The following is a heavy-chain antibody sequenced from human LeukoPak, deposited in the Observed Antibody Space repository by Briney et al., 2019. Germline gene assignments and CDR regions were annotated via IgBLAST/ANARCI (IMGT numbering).Heavy chain of an antibody. D-gene: IGHD3-10*01. V-gene: IGHV4-4*02. CDR1: GGSISTSNW. CDR2: IYHGGST. CDR3: ARRYYGSGTNYFDY. J-gene: IGHJ4*02. Sequence: PSGTLSLTCTVSGGSISTSNWWSWVRQPPGKGLEWIGEIYHGGSTTYKPSLKRRLTISIDKSKNHFYLNLSSVTAADTAVYYCARRYYGSGTNYFDYWGQGTLVTVSS.